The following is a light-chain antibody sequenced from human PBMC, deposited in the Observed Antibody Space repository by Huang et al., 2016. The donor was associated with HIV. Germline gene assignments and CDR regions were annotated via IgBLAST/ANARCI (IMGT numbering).Light chain of an antibody. CDR1: QSVSASY. J-gene: IGKJ2*01. CDR2: GTS. CDR3: QQYGSSFMYT. Sequence: EIVLTQSPGTLSLSPRERATLSCRASQSVSASYLAWYQQKPGQAPRLLIYGTSTRATGTPDRFSGSGSGTDFTLTISRLEPEDFAVYYCQQYGSSFMYTFGQGTKLEIK. V-gene: IGKV3-20*01.